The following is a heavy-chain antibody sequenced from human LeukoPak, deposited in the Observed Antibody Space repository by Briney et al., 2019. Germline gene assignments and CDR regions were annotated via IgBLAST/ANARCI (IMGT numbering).Heavy chain of an antibody. CDR3: ARVRARDSSGYPNY. CDR1: GGSISSYY. V-gene: IGHV4-59*01. J-gene: IGHJ4*02. CDR2: IYYSGST. D-gene: IGHD3-22*01. Sequence: SETLSLTCTVSGGSISSYYWSWIRQPPGKGLEWIGYIYYSGSTNYNPSLKSRVTISVDTSKNHFSLKLSSVTAADTAVYYCARVRARDSSGYPNYWGQGTLVTVSS.